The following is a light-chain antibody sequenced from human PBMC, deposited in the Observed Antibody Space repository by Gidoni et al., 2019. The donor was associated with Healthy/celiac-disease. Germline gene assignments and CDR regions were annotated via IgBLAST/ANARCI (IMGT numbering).Light chain of an antibody. J-gene: IGKJ2*01. CDR2: GAS. Sequence: DIVLTQSPGTLSLSPGESATLSCRASQSVSSSYLAWYQQKPGQAPRLLIYGASSRATGIPDRFSGSGSGTDLTLTISRLEPEDFAVYYCQQYGSSPRRYTFGQGTKLEIK. V-gene: IGKV3-20*01. CDR3: QQYGSSPRRYT. CDR1: QSVSSSY.